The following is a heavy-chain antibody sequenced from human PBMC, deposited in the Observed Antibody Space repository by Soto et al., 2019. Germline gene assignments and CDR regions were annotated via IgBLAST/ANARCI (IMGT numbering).Heavy chain of an antibody. CDR2: ISFDGDYT. J-gene: IGHJ2*01. V-gene: IGHV3-30*18. D-gene: IGHD1-26*01. CDR1: GFTFSSYG. CDR3: VKDNLHRGSYEKWYFAL. Sequence: QVQLVESGGGVVQPGTSLRLSCAASGFTFSSYGMHWVRQAPGKGLEWLAVISFDGDYTYHADSVKGRFTISRDKSTNTLFLRLSSLRAEETAVYYCVKDNLHRGSYEKWYFALWGRGTLVTVSS.